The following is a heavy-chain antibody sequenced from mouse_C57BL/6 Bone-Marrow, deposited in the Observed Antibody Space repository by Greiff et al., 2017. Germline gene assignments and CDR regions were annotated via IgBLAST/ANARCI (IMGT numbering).Heavy chain of an antibody. CDR3: ARWYYYGTPSYWYFDV. J-gene: IGHJ1*03. V-gene: IGHV1-18*01. CDR2: INPNNGGT. Sequence: EVQVVESGPELVKPGASVKIPCKASGYTFTDYNMDWVKQSHGKSLEWIGDINPNNGGTIYNQKFKGKATLTVDKSSSTAYMELRSLTSEDTAVYYCARWYYYGTPSYWYFDVWGTGTTVTVSS. D-gene: IGHD1-1*01. CDR1: GYTFTDYN.